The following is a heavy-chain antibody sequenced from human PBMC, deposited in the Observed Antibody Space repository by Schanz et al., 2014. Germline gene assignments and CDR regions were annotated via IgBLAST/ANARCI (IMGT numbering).Heavy chain of an antibody. CDR3: ARRGIGGTYYREPFDY. V-gene: IGHV4-39*01. Sequence: QLQLQESGPGLVKPSETLSLTCTVSGGSISSSSYYWGWIRQPPGKGLEWIGSIYASGGTYYNPSLKSRVTIPVDTSKNLFSLRLSSVTAADTAVYFCARRGIGGTYYREPFDYWGQGTLVTVSS. D-gene: IGHD1-26*01. J-gene: IGHJ4*02. CDR2: IYASGGT. CDR1: GGSISSSSYY.